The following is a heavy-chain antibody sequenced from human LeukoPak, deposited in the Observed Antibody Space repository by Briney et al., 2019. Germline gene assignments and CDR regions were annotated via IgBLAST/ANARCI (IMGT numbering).Heavy chain of an antibody. J-gene: IGHJ4*02. CDR1: GGSISSSSYF. CDR3: ASVFYYDSSGYSYYFDY. Sequence: PSETLSLTCTVSGGSISSSSYFWGWIRQPPGKGLEWIGNIYYSGSTYYNPSLKSRVTISVDTSKNQFSLKLSSVTAADTAVYYCASVFYYDSSGYSYYFDYWGQGTLVTVSS. CDR2: IYYSGST. D-gene: IGHD3-22*01. V-gene: IGHV4-39*01.